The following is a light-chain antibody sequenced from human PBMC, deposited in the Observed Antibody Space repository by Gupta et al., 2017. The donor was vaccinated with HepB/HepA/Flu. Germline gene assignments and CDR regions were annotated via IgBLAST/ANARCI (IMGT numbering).Light chain of an antibody. V-gene: IGKV1-6*01. CDR1: QGIRDD. J-gene: IGKJ2*01. CDR3: LQDYNYLT. CDR2: AAS. Sequence: AIQMTQTPSSLSASVGDRVIITCRASQGIRDDLAWYQQKPGKPPKLLIYAASTLESGVPSKFSGSGSGTEFTLTISSLQPEDCATYYCLQDYNYLTVGQGTKLEIK.